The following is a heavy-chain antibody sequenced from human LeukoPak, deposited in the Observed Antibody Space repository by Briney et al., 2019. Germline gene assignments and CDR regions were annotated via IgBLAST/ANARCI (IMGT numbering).Heavy chain of an antibody. J-gene: IGHJ4*02. D-gene: IGHD2-15*01. V-gene: IGHV4-34*01. CDR3: ARVRGSAAIGGPWTPDYFDY. Sequence: SETLSLTCAVYGGSFSGYYWSWIRQPPGKGLEWIGEINHSGSTNYNPSLKSRVTISVDTSKNHFSLKLNSVTAADTAVYYCARVRGSAAIGGPWTPDYFDYWGPGPLVIVSS. CDR2: INHSGST. CDR1: GGSFSGYY.